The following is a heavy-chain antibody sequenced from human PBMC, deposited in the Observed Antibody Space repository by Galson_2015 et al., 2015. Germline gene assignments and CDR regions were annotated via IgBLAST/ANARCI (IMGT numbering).Heavy chain of an antibody. CDR3: ARRGGFNWNHGFDY. Sequence: QSGAEVKKPGDSLKISCKGSGYNFINYWLGWVRQMPGKGLEWMGIIFPGDSDTRYSPSFQGQVTISADKSITTAYLHWSSLKASDTAIYYCARRGGFNWNHGFDYWGQGTLVTVSS. CDR1: GYNFINYW. V-gene: IGHV5-51*01. D-gene: IGHD1-14*01. J-gene: IGHJ4*02. CDR2: IFPGDSDT.